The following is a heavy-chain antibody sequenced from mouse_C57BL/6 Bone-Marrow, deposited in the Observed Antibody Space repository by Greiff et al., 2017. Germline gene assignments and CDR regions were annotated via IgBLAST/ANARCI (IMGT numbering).Heavy chain of an antibody. V-gene: IGHV6-6*01. CDR1: GFTFSDAW. Sequence: EVQLVESGAGLVQPGGSMKLSCAASGFTFSDAWMDWVRQSPEKGLEWVAEIRHAANNPASYHDYSVKGRFTISRDDCKSSVYLQKNSLRAEDTGIYYCTGGATVVARCARDCWGQRTSVTVSS. J-gene: IGHJ4*01. CDR3: TGGATVVARCARDC. D-gene: IGHD1-1*01. CDR2: IRHAANNPAS.